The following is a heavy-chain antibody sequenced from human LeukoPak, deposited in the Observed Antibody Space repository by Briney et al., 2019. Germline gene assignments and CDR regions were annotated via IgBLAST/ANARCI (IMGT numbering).Heavy chain of an antibody. D-gene: IGHD2-8*02. V-gene: IGHV3-23*01. J-gene: IGHJ4*02. CDR3: AKESIVLAYPYFDY. CDR1: GFTFSSYA. Sequence: PGGSLRLSCAASGFTFSSYAMNWVRQAPGKGLEWVSAISGSGGDTYYADSVKGRFTVSRDNSKNTLYLQMNSLRAEDTAVYYCAKESIVLAYPYFDYWGQGTLVTVSS. CDR2: ISGSGGDT.